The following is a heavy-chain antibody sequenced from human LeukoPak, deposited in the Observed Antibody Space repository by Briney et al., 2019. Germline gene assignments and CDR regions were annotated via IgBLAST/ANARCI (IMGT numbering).Heavy chain of an antibody. V-gene: IGHV4-34*01. D-gene: IGHD3-22*01. CDR2: INHSGCT. J-gene: IGHJ4*02. CDR1: GGSFSGYY. Sequence: SETLSLTCAVYGGSFSGYYWSWIRQPPGKGLEWIGEINHSGCTNYNPSLKSRVTISVDTSKNQFSLKLSSVTAADTAVYYCARADSSGYFDYWGQGTLVTVSS. CDR3: ARADSSGYFDY.